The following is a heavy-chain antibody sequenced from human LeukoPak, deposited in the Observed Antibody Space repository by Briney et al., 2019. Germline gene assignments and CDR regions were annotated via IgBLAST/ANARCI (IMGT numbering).Heavy chain of an antibody. J-gene: IGHJ4*02. Sequence: PSETLSLTCAVYGGSFSGYYWSWIRQPPGKGLEWIGEINHSGSTNYNPSLKSRVTISVDTSKNQFSLKLSSVTAADTAVYYCARVPLTGYDYWGQGTLVTVSS. CDR2: INHSGST. V-gene: IGHV4-34*01. D-gene: IGHD3-9*01. CDR1: GGSFSGYY. CDR3: ARVPLTGYDY.